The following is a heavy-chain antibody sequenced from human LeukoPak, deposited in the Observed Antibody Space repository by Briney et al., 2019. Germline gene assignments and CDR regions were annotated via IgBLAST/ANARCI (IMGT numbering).Heavy chain of an antibody. V-gene: IGHV3-21*01. D-gene: IGHD2-15*01. CDR2: ISSSSSYI. CDR3: AKVTVVVVVAGGYFDY. CDR1: GFTFSSYS. Sequence: GGSLRLSCAASGFTFSSYSMNWVRQAPGKGLEWVSSISSSSSYIYYADSVKGRFTISRDNAKNSLYLQMNSLRAEDTAVYYCAKVTVVVVVAGGYFDYWGQGTLVTVSS. J-gene: IGHJ4*02.